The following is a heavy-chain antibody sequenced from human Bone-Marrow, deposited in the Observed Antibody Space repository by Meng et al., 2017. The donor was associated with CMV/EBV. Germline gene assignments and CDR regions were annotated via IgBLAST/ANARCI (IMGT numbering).Heavy chain of an antibody. D-gene: IGHD3-22*01. CDR2: ISWNSGSI. Sequence: GGSLRLSCAASGFTFDDYAMHWVRQAPGKGLEWVSGISWNSGSIGYADSVKGRFTISRDNAKNTLYLQMNSLRAEDTAVYYCARDPIGSGYAYFDYWGQGTLVTVSS. CDR1: GFTFDDYA. V-gene: IGHV3-9*01. CDR3: ARDPIGSGYAYFDY. J-gene: IGHJ4*02.